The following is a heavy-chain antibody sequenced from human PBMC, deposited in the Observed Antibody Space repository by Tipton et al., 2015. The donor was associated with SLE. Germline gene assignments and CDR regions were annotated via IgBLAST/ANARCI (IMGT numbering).Heavy chain of an antibody. Sequence: TLSLTCTVSGGSISSSGDYWGWIRQPPGKGLEWIGSIYYSGSVYYIPSLKSRVTISVDTSKNQFSLRLSSVTAADTAMYYCARFRREHQLVRLAWLWGQGTLVTVSS. D-gene: IGHD1-1*01. CDR1: GGSISSSGDY. CDR2: IYYSGSV. J-gene: IGHJ4*02. V-gene: IGHV4-39*07. CDR3: ARFRREHQLVRLAWL.